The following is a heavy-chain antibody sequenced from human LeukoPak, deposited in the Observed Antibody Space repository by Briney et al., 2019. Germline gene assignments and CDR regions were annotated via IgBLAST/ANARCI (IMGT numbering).Heavy chain of an antibody. Sequence: ASVKVSCEASGYTFTSYHMHWVRQAPGQGLEWMGIINPSGGSTVYGQKFQGRVTMTRDTSTSTVYMEVSRLRSEDTAVYYCAKEGEPGVSVFGVVIPPGYYYYYMDVWGKGTTVTVSS. CDR1: GYTFTSYH. J-gene: IGHJ6*03. CDR3: AKEGEPGVSVFGVVIPPGYYYYYMDV. D-gene: IGHD3-3*01. V-gene: IGHV1-46*01. CDR2: INPSGGST.